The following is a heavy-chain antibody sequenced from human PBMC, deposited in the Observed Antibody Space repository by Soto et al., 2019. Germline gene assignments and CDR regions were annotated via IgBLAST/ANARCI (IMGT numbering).Heavy chain of an antibody. CDR2: IYPGDADT. J-gene: IGHJ3*02. CDR3: ESSARSITYYYDSSGSAFDI. D-gene: IGHD3-22*01. V-gene: IGHV5-51*01. Sequence: GESLKISCKGSGYSLTSDWIGWVLQMPGKGLEGMGIIYPGDADTRYSPSFQGQVTISADRSIRTAYLQWSSLKASDNAIEYCESSARSITYYYDSSGSAFDIWGQGTMVTASS. CDR1: GYSLTSDW.